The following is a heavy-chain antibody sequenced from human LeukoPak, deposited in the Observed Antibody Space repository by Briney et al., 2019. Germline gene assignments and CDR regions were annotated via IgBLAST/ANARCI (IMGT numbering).Heavy chain of an antibody. D-gene: IGHD2-15*01. Sequence: SETLSLTCTVSGGSISSSRYYWGWIRQPPGKGLEWLERIYYSGSTYYNPSLKSRVAISVDTSKNQFSLKLSSVTAADTAVYYCARHVTVVVVAATQEFDYWGQGTLVTVSS. V-gene: IGHV4-39*01. CDR1: GGSISSSRYY. CDR2: IYYSGST. CDR3: ARHVTVVVVAATQEFDY. J-gene: IGHJ4*02.